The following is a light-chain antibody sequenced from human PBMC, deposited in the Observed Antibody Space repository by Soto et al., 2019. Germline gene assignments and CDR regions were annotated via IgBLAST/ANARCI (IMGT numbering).Light chain of an antibody. CDR1: ELGDKY. Sequence: SYELTQPPSVSVSPGQTASITCSGDELGDKYASWYQQKPGQSPLLVIYEDTKRPSGIPERFSGSNSGHTATLTISGTQSMDEADYYCQAWDSSTVVFGGGTQLTVL. CDR3: QAWDSSTVV. J-gene: IGLJ2*01. V-gene: IGLV3-1*01. CDR2: EDT.